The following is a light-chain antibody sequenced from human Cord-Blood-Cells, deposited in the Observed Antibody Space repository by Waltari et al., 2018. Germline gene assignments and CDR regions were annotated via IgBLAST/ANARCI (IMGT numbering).Light chain of an antibody. CDR2: SNK. Sequence: QSVLTQPPSASGTPGQRVTLSCSGSSSNSGSNTVNWYQQPPGTAPKLLIYSNKQRPSGVPDRFSGSKSGTSASLAIGGLQSEDEADYYCAAWDDSLNGWVFGGGTKLTVL. CDR3: AAWDDSLNGWV. J-gene: IGLJ3*02. V-gene: IGLV1-44*01. CDR1: SSNSGSNT.